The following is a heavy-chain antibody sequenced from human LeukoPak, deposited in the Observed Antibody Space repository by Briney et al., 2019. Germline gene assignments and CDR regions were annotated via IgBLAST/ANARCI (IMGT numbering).Heavy chain of an antibody. D-gene: IGHD3-10*01. Sequence: GRSLRLSCAASGFTFSLYGMHWVRQAPGKGLEWVALISNDGSKTYYADSVKGRFTISRDNSKNTVYLQVSSLRADDTAVYYCAKDSRDANFGDVDYWGQGTLVTVSS. J-gene: IGHJ4*02. CDR3: AKDSRDANFGDVDY. V-gene: IGHV3-33*06. CDR1: GFTFSLYG. CDR2: ISNDGSKT.